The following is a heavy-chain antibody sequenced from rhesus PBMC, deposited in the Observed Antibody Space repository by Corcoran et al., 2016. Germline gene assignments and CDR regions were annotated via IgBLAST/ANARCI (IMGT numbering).Heavy chain of an antibody. D-gene: IGHD3-9*01. CDR2: IYGSGGST. CDR3: ARLNYGWYFDL. J-gene: IGHJ2*01. CDR1: GGPISSSNW. Sequence: QVQLQESGPAVVKPSETLSLTCAVSGGPISSSNWWSWIRQSPGKGLEWIGGIYGSGGSTEYNPSLKSRVTISIDTSKNQFSLKLSSVTAADTAVYYCARLNYGWYFDLWGPGTPITISS. V-gene: IGHV4-93*02.